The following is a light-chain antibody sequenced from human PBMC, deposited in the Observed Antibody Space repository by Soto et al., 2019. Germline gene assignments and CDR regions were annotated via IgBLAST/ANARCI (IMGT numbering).Light chain of an antibody. V-gene: IGKV1-5*01. CDR1: QSVNRW. CDR3: QEYNNYWT. J-gene: IGKJ1*01. CDR2: TAS. Sequence: DIQMTQSPSTLSASVGDRVTITCRASQSVNRWLAWYQQKPGKAPRLLIYTASTLESGVPSRFSASGSGTEFTLTISSLHPDDFATYYCQEYNNYWTFGQGTKVDIK.